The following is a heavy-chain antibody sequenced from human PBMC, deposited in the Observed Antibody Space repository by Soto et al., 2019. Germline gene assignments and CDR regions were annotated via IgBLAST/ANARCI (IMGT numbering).Heavy chain of an antibody. J-gene: IGHJ5*02. V-gene: IGHV2-5*02. CDR2: IYWDDDK. Sequence: QITLKESGPTLVKPTQTLTLTCTFSGFSLSTSGVGVGWIRQPPGKALEWLALIYWDDDKRYSPSLKSRLTITKDTSKNQVVLTMTNMDPVDTATYYCAPASGGAAAGPDGWFDPWGQGTLVTVSS. CDR3: APASGGAAAGPDGWFDP. CDR1: GFSLSTSGVG. D-gene: IGHD6-13*01.